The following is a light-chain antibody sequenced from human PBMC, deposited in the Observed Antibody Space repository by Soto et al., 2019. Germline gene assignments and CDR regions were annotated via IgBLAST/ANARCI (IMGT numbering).Light chain of an antibody. Sequence: EIVFTQSPGTLSLSPGERATLSCRASQSVSSSYLAWYQQKPGQAPRLLLYGASSRANGIPDRFSGSGSGTDLTLTISRLGPEDFAVYDCQQYGSSPRLTFGGGTKVDIK. V-gene: IGKV3-20*01. J-gene: IGKJ4*01. CDR1: QSVSSSY. CDR2: GAS. CDR3: QQYGSSPRLT.